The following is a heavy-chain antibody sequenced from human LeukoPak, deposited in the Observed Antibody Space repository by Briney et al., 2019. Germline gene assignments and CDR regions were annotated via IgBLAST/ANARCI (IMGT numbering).Heavy chain of an antibody. CDR2: INPNSGGT. CDR1: GYTFTDYY. Sequence: ATVKISCKVSGYTFTDYYMHWVRQAPGQGLEWMGWINPNSGGTNYAQKFQGRVTMTRDTSISTAYMELSRLRSDDTAVYYCAREKEPGYSSSWADYWGQGTLVTVSS. J-gene: IGHJ4*02. CDR3: AREKEPGYSSSWADY. V-gene: IGHV1-2*02. D-gene: IGHD6-13*01.